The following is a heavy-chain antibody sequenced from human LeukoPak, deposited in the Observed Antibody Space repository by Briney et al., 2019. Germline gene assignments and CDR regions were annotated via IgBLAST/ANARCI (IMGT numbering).Heavy chain of an antibody. CDR1: GYTFTDYY. Sequence: ASVKVSCKAFGYTFTDYYMHWVRQAPGQGLEWMGWIIPSNGDTNYAQTFQGRVTMTSDTSISTTYMELTRLTSDDTAVYYCARDLGTCNFDFDYWSQGTLVTVSS. J-gene: IGHJ4*02. D-gene: IGHD1-1*01. CDR3: ARDLGTCNFDFDY. CDR2: IIPSNGDT. V-gene: IGHV1-2*02.